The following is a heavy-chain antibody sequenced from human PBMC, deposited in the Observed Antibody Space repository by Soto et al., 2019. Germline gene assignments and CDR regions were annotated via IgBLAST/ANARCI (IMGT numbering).Heavy chain of an antibody. V-gene: IGHV3-23*01. CDR3: ARDLTTHDY. Sequence: EVQLLESGGGLVQPGGSLRLSCVGSGFTFSAHAITWVRQAPGKGLEWVSTLGTIGAFYADSVKGRFTISRDNSKNRVNVQMNSLRGEDTAIYYCARDLTTHDYWGQGTVVTVSS. CDR2: LGTIGA. J-gene: IGHJ4*02. CDR1: GFTFSAHA.